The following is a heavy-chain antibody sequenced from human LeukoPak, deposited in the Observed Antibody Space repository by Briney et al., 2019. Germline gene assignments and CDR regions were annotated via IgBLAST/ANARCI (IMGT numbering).Heavy chain of an antibody. V-gene: IGHV1-69*01. CDR1: GGTFSSYA. Sequence: ASVKVSCKASGGTFSSYAISWVRQAPGQGLEWMGGIIPIFGTANYAQKFQGRVTITADESTSTAYMELSSLRSEDTAVYYCARDRLRGGDWYYFDYWGQGTLVTVSS. CDR2: IIPIFGTA. CDR3: ARDRLRGGDWYYFDY. J-gene: IGHJ4*02. D-gene: IGHD2-21*02.